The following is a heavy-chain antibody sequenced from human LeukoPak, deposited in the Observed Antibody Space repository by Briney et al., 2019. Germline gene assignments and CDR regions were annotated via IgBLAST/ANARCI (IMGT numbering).Heavy chain of an antibody. D-gene: IGHD3-16*01. V-gene: IGHV3-30*18. CDR1: GFTLSSYG. CDR2: ISYHGSEK. J-gene: IGHJ4*02. CDR3: AKPGGSYLDY. Sequence: GGSLRLSCAASGFTLSSYGMHWVRQAPGKGLEWVAVISYHGSEKYFADSVKGRFTISRENSRNTLYLQMNSLRPEDTAVYYCAKPGGSYLDYWGRGTLVTVTS.